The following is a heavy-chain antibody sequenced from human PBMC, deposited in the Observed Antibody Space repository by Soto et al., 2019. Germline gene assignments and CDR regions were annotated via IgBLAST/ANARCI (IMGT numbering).Heavy chain of an antibody. J-gene: IGHJ4*02. Sequence: SETLSLTCTVSGGSISSYYWSWIRQPPGKGLEWIGYIYYSGSTNYNPSLKSRVTISVDTSKNQFSLKLSSVTAADTAVYYCAASVTAMVRSVDQPLTTGSFDYWGQGTLVTVSS. CDR2: IYYSGST. CDR3: AASVTAMVRSVDQPLTTGSFDY. CDR1: GGSISSYY. D-gene: IGHD5-18*01. V-gene: IGHV4-59*01.